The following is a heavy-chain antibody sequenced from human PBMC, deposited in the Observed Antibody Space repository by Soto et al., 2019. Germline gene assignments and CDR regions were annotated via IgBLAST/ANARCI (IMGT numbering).Heavy chain of an antibody. CDR3: ARGIRNYYGVDV. CDR1: GFTFSTYW. V-gene: IGHV3-74*01. J-gene: IGHJ6*02. Sequence: GGSLRLSCAASGFTFSTYWMHWVRQAPGTGLEWVSRIKGDGSSTSYADSVKGRFTISRDNAKNTLYVQMNSLGAEDTAVYWCARGIRNYYGVDVWGQGTTVTVSS. CDR2: IKGDGSST.